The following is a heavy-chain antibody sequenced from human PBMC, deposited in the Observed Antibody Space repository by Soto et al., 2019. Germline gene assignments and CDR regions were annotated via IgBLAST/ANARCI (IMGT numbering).Heavy chain of an antibody. J-gene: IGHJ6*02. CDR2: IIPILGIA. CDR1: GGTFSSYT. CDR3: AMVDVYVTPSPQDV. D-gene: IGHD3-16*01. Sequence: SVKVSCKASGGTFSSYTISWVRQAPGQGLEWMGRIIPILGIANYAQNLQGRLTLTTDTSTTTAYMELRSLRSNDTAIYYCAMVDVYVTPSPQDVWGQGTTVTVSS. V-gene: IGHV1-69*02.